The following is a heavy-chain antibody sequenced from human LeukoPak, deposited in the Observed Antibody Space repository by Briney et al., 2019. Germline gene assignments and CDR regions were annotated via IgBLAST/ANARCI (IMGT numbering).Heavy chain of an antibody. CDR3: ARGAGRVPPSY. V-gene: IGHV3-21*01. D-gene: IGHD2-2*01. CDR2: ISSSSSYI. CDR1: GFTFSSYS. J-gene: IGHJ4*02. Sequence: PGGSLRLSCAASGFTFSSYSMNWVRQAPGKGLEWASSISSSSSYIYYADSVKGRFTISRDNAKNSLYLQMNSLRAEDTAVYYCARGAGRVPPSYWGQGTLVTVSS.